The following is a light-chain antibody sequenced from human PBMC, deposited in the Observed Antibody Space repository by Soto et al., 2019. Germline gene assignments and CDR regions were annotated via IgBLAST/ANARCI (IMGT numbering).Light chain of an antibody. CDR1: QSVSSSY. J-gene: IGKJ2*01. V-gene: IGKV3-20*01. CDR3: QQYDSSPYT. CDR2: GAS. Sequence: PGERVTLSCRASQSVSSSYLTWYQQKPGQAPRLLIYGASTRATSIPARFSGSGSGTDFTLTISRLEPEDFAVYYCQQYDSSPYTFGQGTKLEIK.